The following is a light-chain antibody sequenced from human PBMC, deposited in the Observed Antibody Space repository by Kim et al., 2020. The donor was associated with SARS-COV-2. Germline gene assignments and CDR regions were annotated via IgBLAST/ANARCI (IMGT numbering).Light chain of an antibody. CDR3: QQYATSPLT. CDR2: GAS. J-gene: IGKJ4*01. CDR1: QTIPKNC. V-gene: IGKV3-20*01. Sequence: LSPGGRATLSCRASQTIPKNCLAWYQQKPGQAPRLLISGASNRATGIADRFSGSGSGTDFTLTISSLEPEDFAVYFCQQYATSPLTFGGGTKLEI.